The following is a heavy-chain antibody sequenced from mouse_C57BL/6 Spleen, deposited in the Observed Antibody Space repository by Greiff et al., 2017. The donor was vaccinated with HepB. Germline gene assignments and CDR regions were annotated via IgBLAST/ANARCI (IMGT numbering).Heavy chain of an antibody. CDR2: INPSTGGT. Sequence: VQLQQSGPELVKPGASVKISCKASGYSFTGYYMNWVKQSPEKSLEWIGEINPSTGGTTYNQKFKAKATLTVDKSSSTAYMQLKSLTSEDSAVYYCARKANWDCFAYWGQGTLVTVSA. J-gene: IGHJ3*01. D-gene: IGHD4-1*01. CDR1: GYSFTGYY. V-gene: IGHV1-42*01. CDR3: ARKANWDCFAY.